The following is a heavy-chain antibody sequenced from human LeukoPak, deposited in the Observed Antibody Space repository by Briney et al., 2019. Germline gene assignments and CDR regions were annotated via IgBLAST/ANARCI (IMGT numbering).Heavy chain of an antibody. D-gene: IGHD2-2*01. CDR3: AKGLSGRYCSSTSGCDV. Sequence: PGGSLRLSCAASGFTFSSYAMSWVRQAPGKGLEWVSAISGSGGSTYYADSVKGRFTISRDNSKNTLYLQMNSLRAEDTAVYYCAKGLSGRYCSSTSGCDVWGKGTTVTVSS. J-gene: IGHJ6*04. CDR2: ISGSGGST. V-gene: IGHV3-23*01. CDR1: GFTFSSYA.